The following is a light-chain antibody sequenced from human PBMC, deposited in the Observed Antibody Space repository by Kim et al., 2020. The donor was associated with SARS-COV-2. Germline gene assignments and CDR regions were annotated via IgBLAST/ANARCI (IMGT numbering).Light chain of an antibody. J-gene: IGLJ2*01. CDR1: KLGNKY. CDR3: QAWDRSTVV. V-gene: IGLV3-1*01. CDR2: QDN. Sequence: VYPGQAAIITCAGDKLGNKYASWYQQKPGQSPVLVIHQDNKRPSGIPERFSGSNSGNTATLTISETQAMDEADYYCQAWDRSTVVFGGGTKLTVL.